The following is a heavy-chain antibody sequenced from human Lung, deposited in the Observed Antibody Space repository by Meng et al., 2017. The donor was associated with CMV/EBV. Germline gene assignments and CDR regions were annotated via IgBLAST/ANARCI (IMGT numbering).Heavy chain of an antibody. D-gene: IGHD2-15*01. CDR2: IIPILAIT. J-gene: IGHJ5*02. Sequence: SXXVSXKASGATFSSYAITWVRQAPGQGLEWMGTIIPILAITKYAQKFQGRVTITADKTSSTVYMELSSLRSDDTAVYYCGRYTDIVSVIAATRDYWFDPWXQGNXVNGAS. V-gene: IGHV1-69*04. CDR3: GRYTDIVSVIAATRDYWFDP. CDR1: GATFSSYA.